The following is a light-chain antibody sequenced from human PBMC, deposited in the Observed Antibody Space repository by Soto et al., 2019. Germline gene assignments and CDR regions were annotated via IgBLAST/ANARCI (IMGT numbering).Light chain of an antibody. V-gene: IGKV3-20*01. CDR3: QQYGSSSIT. CDR1: QSVSSSY. CDR2: GAS. J-gene: IGKJ5*01. Sequence: EIVLTQSPGTLSLSPGERATLSCRASQSVSSSYLAWYPQKPGQAPRLLIHGASSRATGIPDRFSGSGSGTDFTLTISSMEPEDFAVYYCQQYGSSSITFGQGTRLETK.